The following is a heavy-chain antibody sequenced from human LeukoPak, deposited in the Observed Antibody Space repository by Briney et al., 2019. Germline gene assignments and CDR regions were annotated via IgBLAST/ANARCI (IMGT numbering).Heavy chain of an antibody. CDR3: AREEVGATSFDY. J-gene: IGHJ4*02. Sequence: PGRSLRLSCAASGFTFSSYAMRWVHQAPGKGLEWVAVISYDGSNKYYADSVKGRFTTSRDNSKNTLYLQMNSLRAEDTAVYYCAREEVGATSFDYWGQGTLVTVSS. CDR1: GFTFSSYA. D-gene: IGHD1-26*01. V-gene: IGHV3-30*04. CDR2: ISYDGSNK.